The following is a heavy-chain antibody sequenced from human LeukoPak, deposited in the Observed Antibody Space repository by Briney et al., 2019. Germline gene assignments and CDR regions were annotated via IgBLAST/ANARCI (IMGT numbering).Heavy chain of an antibody. CDR2: ISYDGSNK. Sequence: RAGGSLRLSCAASGFTFSSYAMHWVRQAPGKGLEWVAVISYDGSNKYYADSVKGRFTISRDNSKNTLYLQMNSLRAEDTAVYYCARDHHDSSGHGSFIDYWGQGTLVTVSS. J-gene: IGHJ4*02. V-gene: IGHV3-30-3*01. CDR3: ARDHHDSSGHGSFIDY. D-gene: IGHD3-22*01. CDR1: GFTFSSYA.